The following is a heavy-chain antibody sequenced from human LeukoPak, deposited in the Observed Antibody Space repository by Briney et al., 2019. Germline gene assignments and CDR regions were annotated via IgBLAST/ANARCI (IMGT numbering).Heavy chain of an antibody. J-gene: IGHJ5*02. CDR1: GYTFTGYY. CDR3: ARGRGSGYSNWFDP. CDR2: INPNSGGT. Sequence: ASVKVSCKASGYTFTGYYMHWVRQAPGQGLEWMGWINPNSGGTNYAQKFQGRVTMTRDTSISTAYMELSRLRSDDTAVYYCARGRGSGYSNWFDPWGQGTLVTVSS. V-gene: IGHV1-2*02. D-gene: IGHD3-22*01.